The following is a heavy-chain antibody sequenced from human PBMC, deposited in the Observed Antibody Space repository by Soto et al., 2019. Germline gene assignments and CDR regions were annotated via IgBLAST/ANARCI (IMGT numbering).Heavy chain of an antibody. D-gene: IGHD3-9*01. CDR3: ARAPAPPYYDILTGYYYYYYGMDV. Sequence: EVQLVESGGGLVQPGGSLSLSCAASGFTFSSYDMHRVRQATGKGLEWVSAIGTAGDTYYPGSVKGRFTISRENAKNSLYLQMNRLSAEDTAVYYCARAPAPPYYDILTGYYYYYYGMDVWGRGTTVTVSS. J-gene: IGHJ6*01. CDR2: IGTAGDT. CDR1: GFTFSSYD. V-gene: IGHV3-13*01.